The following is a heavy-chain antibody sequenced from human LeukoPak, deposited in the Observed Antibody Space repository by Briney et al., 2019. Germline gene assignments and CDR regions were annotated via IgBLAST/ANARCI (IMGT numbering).Heavy chain of an antibody. Sequence: TGGSLRLSCAASGFTFSSYAMSWVRQAPGKGLEWVSAISGSGGSTYYADSVKGRFTISRDNSKNTLYLQMNSLRAEDTAVYYCAKGNFYYYDSSGYPPPLDAFDIWGQGTMVTVSS. CDR2: ISGSGGST. V-gene: IGHV3-23*01. D-gene: IGHD3-22*01. CDR3: AKGNFYYYDSSGYPPPLDAFDI. CDR1: GFTFSSYA. J-gene: IGHJ3*02.